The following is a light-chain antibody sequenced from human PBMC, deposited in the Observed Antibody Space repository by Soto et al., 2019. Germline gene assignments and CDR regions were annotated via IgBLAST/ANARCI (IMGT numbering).Light chain of an antibody. Sequence: DIQMTQSPSSLSASVGDRVTITCQASQDISNHLIWYQQKPGKAPKLLICDAFILETGVPSRFSGSRSGTVFILTISILQPEDVATYYCQDYGNLPRVTFGPGTKVEIK. CDR3: QDYGNLPRVT. CDR1: QDISNH. CDR2: DAF. V-gene: IGKV1-33*01. J-gene: IGKJ3*01.